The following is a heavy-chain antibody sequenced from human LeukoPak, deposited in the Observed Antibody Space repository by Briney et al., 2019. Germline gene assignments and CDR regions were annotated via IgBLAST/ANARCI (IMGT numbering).Heavy chain of an antibody. D-gene: IGHD3-22*01. V-gene: IGHV1-46*01. Sequence: ASVKVSSKASGYTFTNYYMHWVRQAPGQGLEWMGIIDPSGGSATYAQKFQGRVTMTRDTSTSTVYMELSSLRSEDTAVYYCATGVYYDSSGYTPATYWFDPWGQGTLVTVSS. CDR3: ATGVYYDSSGYTPATYWFDP. CDR2: IDPSGGSA. J-gene: IGHJ5*02. CDR1: GYTFTNYY.